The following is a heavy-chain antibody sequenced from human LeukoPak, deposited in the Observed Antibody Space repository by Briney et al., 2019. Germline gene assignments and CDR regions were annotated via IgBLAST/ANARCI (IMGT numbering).Heavy chain of an antibody. CDR1: GGSFSGYY. D-gene: IGHD5-12*01. J-gene: IGHJ4*02. CDR3: ASGRFITRDEKYSGYDPADY. Sequence: SETLSLTCAVYGGSFSGYYWSWIRQPPGKGLEWIGEINHSGSTNYNPSLKSRVTISVDTSKKQFSLELRSVTAADTAVYYCASGRFITRDEKYSGYDPADYWGQGTLVTVSS. V-gene: IGHV4-34*01. CDR2: INHSGST.